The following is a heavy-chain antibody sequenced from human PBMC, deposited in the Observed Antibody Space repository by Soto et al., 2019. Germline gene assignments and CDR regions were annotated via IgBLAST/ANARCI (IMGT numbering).Heavy chain of an antibody. V-gene: IGHV1-2*02. Sequence: ASVKVSCKASGYTFTGYYMHWVRQAPGQGLEWMGWINPNSGGTNYAQRFQGRVTMTRDTSISTAYMELSRLRPDDTAVYYCARERARDFDYWGQGTLVTVSS. CDR3: ARERARDFDY. J-gene: IGHJ4*02. CDR1: GYTFTGYY. D-gene: IGHD6-6*01. CDR2: INPNSGGT.